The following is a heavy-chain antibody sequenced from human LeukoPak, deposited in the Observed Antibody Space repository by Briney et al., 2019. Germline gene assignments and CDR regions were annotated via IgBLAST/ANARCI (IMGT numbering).Heavy chain of an antibody. CDR1: GGSFSGYY. V-gene: IGHV4-34*01. CDR2: INHSGST. Sequence: SETLSLTCAVYGGSFSGYYWSWIRQPPGKGPEWIGEINHSGSTNYNPSLKSRVTISVDTSKNQFSLKLSSVAAADTAVYYCARRDGYKGGYAFDIWGQGTMVTVSS. CDR3: ARRDGYKGGYAFDI. D-gene: IGHD5-24*01. J-gene: IGHJ3*02.